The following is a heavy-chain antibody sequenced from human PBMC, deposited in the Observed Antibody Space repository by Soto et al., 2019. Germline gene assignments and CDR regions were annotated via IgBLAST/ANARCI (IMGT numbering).Heavy chain of an antibody. Sequence: ASVKVSCKASGYTFTGYYMHWVRQAPGQGFEWMGRISPKSGGTNYVQKFEGRVTMTWDTSLKTAYMELSSLISEDTAVYYCARPPGYISDWYYFDLWGQGTLVTVSS. CDR3: ARPPGYISDWYYFDL. D-gene: IGHD3-9*01. V-gene: IGHV1-2*02. CDR2: ISPKSGGT. CDR1: GYTFTGYY. J-gene: IGHJ4*02.